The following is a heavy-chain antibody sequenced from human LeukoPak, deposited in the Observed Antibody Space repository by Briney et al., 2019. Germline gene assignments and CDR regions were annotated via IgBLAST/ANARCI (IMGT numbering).Heavy chain of an antibody. CDR1: GGSISSSSYY. CDR3: ARCRQYQFTPDAFDI. CDR2: IYYSGST. J-gene: IGHJ3*02. D-gene: IGHD2-2*01. V-gene: IGHV4-39*07. Sequence: SETLSLTCTVSGGSISSSSYYWGWIRQPPGKGLEWIGSIYYSGSTYYNPSLKSRVTISVDTSKNQFSLKLSSVTAADTAVYYCARCRQYQFTPDAFDIWGQGTMVTVSS.